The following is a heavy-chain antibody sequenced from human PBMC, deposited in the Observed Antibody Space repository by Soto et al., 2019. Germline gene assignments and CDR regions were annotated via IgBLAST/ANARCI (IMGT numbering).Heavy chain of an antibody. D-gene: IGHD6-19*01. CDR3: AKDHMAWAGLFDS. V-gene: IGHV3-9*01. CDR1: GFTLSDHY. CDR2: ISWNSGNI. J-gene: IGHJ4*01. Sequence: GGSLRLSCAGSGFTLSDHYIDWVRQAPGKGLEWVSGISWNSGNIGYADSVKGRFTISRDNAQNSLYLQMNSLRSEDTAFYYCAKDHMAWAGLFDSWG.